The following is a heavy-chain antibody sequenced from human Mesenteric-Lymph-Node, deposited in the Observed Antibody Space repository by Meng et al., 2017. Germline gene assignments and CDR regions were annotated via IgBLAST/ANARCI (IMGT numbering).Heavy chain of an antibody. V-gene: IGHV4-4*02. J-gene: IGHJ4*02. CDR2: IYHSGST. CDR3: ARTRSSGWSFDY. CDR1: GGSSSSSNW. Sequence: HVQLRESGPGLAKPVGTLSLTCAVSGGSSSSSNWWSWVRQPPGKGLEWIGEIYHSGSTNYNPSLKSRVTISVDKSKNQFSLKLSSVTAADTAVYYCARTRSSGWSFDYWGQGTLVTVSS. D-gene: IGHD6-19*01.